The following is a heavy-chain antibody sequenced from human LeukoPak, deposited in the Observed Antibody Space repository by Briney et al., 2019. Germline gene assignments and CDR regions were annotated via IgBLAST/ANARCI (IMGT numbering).Heavy chain of an antibody. CDR2: MNPNSGNT. CDR3: ARGGITMVRGVSYFDY. V-gene: IGHV1-8*01. J-gene: IGHJ4*02. Sequence: VSVKVSCKASGYTFTSYDINWVRQATGQGLEWMGWMNPNSGNTGYAQKFQGRVTMTRNTSISTAYMELSSLRSEDTAVYYCARGGITMVRGVSYFDYWGQGTLVTVSS. D-gene: IGHD3-10*01. CDR1: GYTFTSYD.